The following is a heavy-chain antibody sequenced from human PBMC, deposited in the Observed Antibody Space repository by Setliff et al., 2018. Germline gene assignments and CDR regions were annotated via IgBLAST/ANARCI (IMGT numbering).Heavy chain of an antibody. CDR3: TRGGERYHTAN. V-gene: IGHV4-28*03. Sequence: SETLSLTCAVSGVSVNSLTWWSWVRQTPGKGLEWIGFVYHDGNPQFNPSVNYNPSLKSRVTMSIDKSKNQFSLNLRSVTAADTAVYYCTRGGERYHTANWGQGTLVTVSS. CDR1: GVSVNSLTW. CDR2: VYHDGNP. D-gene: IGHD2-2*01. J-gene: IGHJ4*02.